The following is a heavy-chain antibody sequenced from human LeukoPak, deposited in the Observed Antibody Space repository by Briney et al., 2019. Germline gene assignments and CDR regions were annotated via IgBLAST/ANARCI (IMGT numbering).Heavy chain of an antibody. D-gene: IGHD6-19*01. CDR1: GFTFSDYY. CDR2: ISSSSSYT. J-gene: IGHJ4*02. Sequence: GGSLRLSCAASGFTFSDYYMSWIRQAPGKGLEWVSYISSSSSYTNYADSVKGRFTISRDNAKNSLYLQMDSLRAEDTAIYYCARDYAGGWHHFDSWGQGALVTFSS. CDR3: ARDYAGGWHHFDS. V-gene: IGHV3-11*06.